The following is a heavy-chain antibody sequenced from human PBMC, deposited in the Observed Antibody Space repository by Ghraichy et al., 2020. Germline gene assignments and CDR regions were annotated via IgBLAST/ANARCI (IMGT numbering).Heavy chain of an antibody. CDR1: GGSFSGYY. CDR3: ARGIVVPAATHFDY. J-gene: IGHJ4*02. V-gene: IGHV4-34*01. D-gene: IGHD2-2*01. Sequence: SETPSLTCAVYGGSFSGYYWSWIRQPPGKGLEWIGEINHSGSTNYNPSLKSRVTISVDTSKNQFSLKLSSVTAADTAVYYCARGIVVPAATHFDYWGQGTLVTVSS. CDR2: INHSGST.